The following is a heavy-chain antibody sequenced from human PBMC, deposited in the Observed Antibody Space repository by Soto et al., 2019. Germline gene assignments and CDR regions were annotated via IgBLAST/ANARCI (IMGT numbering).Heavy chain of an antibody. CDR2: ISGSGVST. CDR1: GFTFSSYS. Sequence: GGSLRLSCAASGFTFSSYSISWVRQAPWKGLEWVSAISGSGVSTYYAESVKGRFTISRDNSKNTLYLQMNSLRAEEKAVYYCAKTTTVTLRWGFDPFGQGTLVTVSS. CDR3: AKTTTVTLRWGFDP. J-gene: IGHJ5*02. D-gene: IGHD4-17*01. V-gene: IGHV3-23*01.